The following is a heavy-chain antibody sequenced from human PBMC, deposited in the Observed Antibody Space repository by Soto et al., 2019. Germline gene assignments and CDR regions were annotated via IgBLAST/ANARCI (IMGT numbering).Heavy chain of an antibody. D-gene: IGHD3-16*01. CDR1: GFTFSSYW. Sequence: EVQLVESGGGLVQPGGSLRLSCAASGFTFSSYWMSWVRQAPGKGLEWVANIKQDGSEKYYVDSVKGRFTTSRDNAKNSLYLQMNSLRAEDTAVYYCARDGKSRIRLGESFDYWGQGTLVTVSS. CDR3: ARDGKSRIRLGESFDY. J-gene: IGHJ4*02. V-gene: IGHV3-7*03. CDR2: IKQDGSEK.